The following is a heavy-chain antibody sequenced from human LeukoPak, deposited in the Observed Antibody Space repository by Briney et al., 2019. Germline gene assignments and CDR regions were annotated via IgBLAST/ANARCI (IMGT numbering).Heavy chain of an antibody. CDR2: ISDSGSKT. V-gene: IGHV3-23*01. Sequence: GGSLRLSCEASGFTFRNYAMTWVRQAPGKGLEWVSAISDSGSKTHYANSVKGRFTISRHSSKNTLYLEMSSLRAEDTAVYYCAKDWSASYWGRGPLVTVSS. CDR1: GFTFRNYA. CDR3: AKDWSASY. J-gene: IGHJ4*02.